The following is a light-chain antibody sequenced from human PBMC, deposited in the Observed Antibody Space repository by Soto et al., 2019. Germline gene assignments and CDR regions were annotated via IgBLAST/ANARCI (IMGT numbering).Light chain of an antibody. CDR3: QQRTDRPPWT. Sequence: DIQMTQSPSSLSASVGDRVTITCRASQGISNYLAWYQQKPGKDPKLLISAASTLQSGVPSRFSGSGSGTDFTLTISSLQPEDLATYYCQQRTDRPPWTFGQGTKVESK. CDR1: QGISNY. J-gene: IGKJ1*01. CDR2: AAS. V-gene: IGKV1-27*01.